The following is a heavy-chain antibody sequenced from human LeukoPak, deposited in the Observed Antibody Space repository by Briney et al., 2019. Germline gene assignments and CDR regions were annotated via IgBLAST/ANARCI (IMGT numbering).Heavy chain of an antibody. CDR3: ARARIRSWSFDY. Sequence: SETLSLTCSVSGGSIRSSSYYWGWIRQPPGRGLEWIGSIYYSGSTYYNPSLKSRVTISVDTSKNQFSLKLSSVTAADTAVYYCARARIRSWSFDYWGQGTLVTVSS. D-gene: IGHD6-13*01. V-gene: IGHV4-39*07. CDR2: IYYSGST. CDR1: GGSIRSSSYY. J-gene: IGHJ4*02.